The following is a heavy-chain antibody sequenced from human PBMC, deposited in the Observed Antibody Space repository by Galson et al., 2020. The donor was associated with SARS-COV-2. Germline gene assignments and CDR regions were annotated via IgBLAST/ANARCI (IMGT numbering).Heavy chain of an antibody. V-gene: IGHV5-51*01. Sequence: GESLKISFKGSGYSFTSYWIGWVRQMPGKGLEWMGIIYPGDSDTRYSPSFQGQVTISADKSISTAYLQWSSLKASDTAMYYWARQGGWAEYDYGMVVCGQGTAVSVSS. CDR2: IYPGDSDT. D-gene: IGHD3-16*01. CDR3: ARQGGWAEYDYGMVV. J-gene: IGHJ6*02. CDR1: GYSFTSYW.